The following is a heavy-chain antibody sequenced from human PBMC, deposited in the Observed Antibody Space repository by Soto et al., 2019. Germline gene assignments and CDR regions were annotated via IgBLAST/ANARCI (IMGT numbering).Heavy chain of an antibody. V-gene: IGHV1-18*01. CDR3: ARVSEWLAQNWFDP. D-gene: IGHD6-19*01. CDR1: GYTFTSNG. CDR2: ISAYNGNT. J-gene: IGHJ5*02. Sequence: ASVKVSCKASGYTFTSNGISWVRQAPGQGLEWMGWISAYNGNTNYAQKLQGRVTMTTDTSTSTAYMELRSLRSDDTAVYYCARVSEWLAQNWFDPWGQGTLVTVSS.